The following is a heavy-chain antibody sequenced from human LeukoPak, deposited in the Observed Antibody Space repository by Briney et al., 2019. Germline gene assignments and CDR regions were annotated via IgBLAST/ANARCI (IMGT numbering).Heavy chain of an antibody. D-gene: IGHD3-10*01. CDR1: GGSISSSSYY. Sequence: SETLSLTCTVSGGSISSSSYYWGWIRQPPGKGLEWIGSIYYSGSTYYNPSLKSRVTISVDTSKNQFSLQMSSVTAADTAVYFCARVHSHYNFVNSGHPFDPWGQGTLVIVSS. V-gene: IGHV4-39*07. CDR2: IYYSGST. J-gene: IGHJ5*02. CDR3: ARVHSHYNFVNSGHPFDP.